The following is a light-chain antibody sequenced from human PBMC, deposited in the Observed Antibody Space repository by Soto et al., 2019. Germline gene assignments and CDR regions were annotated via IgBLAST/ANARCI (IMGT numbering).Light chain of an antibody. CDR3: RQYVRSPWT. CDR1: QTVTNNY. Sequence: EIVLMQSPGTLSLSPGERATLSCRASQTVTNNYLAWYQQKPGQAPRLLVYGAFSRATGIPDRFSGSGSVTGFTLTIARLEPEDCEVYYCRQYVRSPWTFGPGTKVEIK. CDR2: GAF. V-gene: IGKV3-20*01. J-gene: IGKJ1*01.